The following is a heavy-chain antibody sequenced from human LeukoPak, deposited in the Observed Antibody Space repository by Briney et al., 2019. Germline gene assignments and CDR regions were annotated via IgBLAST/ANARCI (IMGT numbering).Heavy chain of an antibody. Sequence: PGGSLRLSCEASGFTLSSYSMSWVRQAPGKGLEWISYISSTANTIYYADSVKGRFTISRDNAINSLSLQMNSLRAEDTAVYYCARDRWFGESLPAHFDYWGQGTLVTVSS. V-gene: IGHV3-48*01. CDR1: GFTLSSYS. J-gene: IGHJ4*02. CDR3: ARDRWFGESLPAHFDY. D-gene: IGHD3-10*01. CDR2: ISSTANTI.